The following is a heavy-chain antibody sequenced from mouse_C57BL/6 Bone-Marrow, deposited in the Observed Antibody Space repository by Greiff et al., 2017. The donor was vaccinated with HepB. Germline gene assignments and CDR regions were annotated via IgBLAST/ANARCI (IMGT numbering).Heavy chain of an antibody. J-gene: IGHJ2*01. CDR2: IDPENGDT. CDR1: GFNIKDDY. CDR3: TTIFDY. Sequence: EVKLVESGAELVRPGASVKLSCTASGFNIKDDYMHWVKQRPEQGLEWIGWIDPENGDTEYASKFQGKATITADTSSNTAYLQLSSLTSEDTAVYYCTTIFDYWGQGTTLTVSS. V-gene: IGHV14-4*01.